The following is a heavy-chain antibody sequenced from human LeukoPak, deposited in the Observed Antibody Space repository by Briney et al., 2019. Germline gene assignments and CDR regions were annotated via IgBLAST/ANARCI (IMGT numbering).Heavy chain of an antibody. J-gene: IGHJ4*02. V-gene: IGHV3-48*01. CDR3: ARDYSYSFDQ. Sequence: GGSLRLSRAASGFTFSSYHMNWGRQAPGKGLEWVSYISSSSSAIYYADSVKGRFTISRDNAKKSLYLQMSSLRAEDTAVYYCARDYSYSFDQWGQGTLVTVSS. D-gene: IGHD5-18*01. CDR1: GFTFSSYH. CDR2: ISSSSSAI.